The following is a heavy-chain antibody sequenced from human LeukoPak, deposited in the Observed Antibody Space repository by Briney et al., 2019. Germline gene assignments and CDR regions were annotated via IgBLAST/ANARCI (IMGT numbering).Heavy chain of an antibody. V-gene: IGHV3-23*01. D-gene: IGHD1-1*01. Sequence: GGSLRLSCAASGFTFSSLAMGWVRQAPGKGLEWVSAISGSGGSTYYADSVKGRFTISRDNSKNTLSLQMNSLRAEDTAVYYCAKAILDYWYFDLWGRGTLVTVSS. CDR2: ISGSGGST. CDR3: AKAILDYWYFDL. CDR1: GFTFSSLA. J-gene: IGHJ2*01.